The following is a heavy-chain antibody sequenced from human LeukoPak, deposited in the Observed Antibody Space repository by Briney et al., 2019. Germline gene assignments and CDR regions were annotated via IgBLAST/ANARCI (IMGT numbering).Heavy chain of an antibody. Sequence: QPGGSLRLSCAASGFTFSSYRMHWVRHAPGKGLVWVSRLNNNGSSTNYADSVKGPFTISRDDAKNTLYLQMNSLRDDDTAVYNCARDLGQGAAPLDYWGQGTLVTVCS. V-gene: IGHV3-74*01. CDR3: ARDLGQGAAPLDY. CDR1: GFTFSSYR. CDR2: LNNNGSST. J-gene: IGHJ4*02. D-gene: IGHD6-13*01.